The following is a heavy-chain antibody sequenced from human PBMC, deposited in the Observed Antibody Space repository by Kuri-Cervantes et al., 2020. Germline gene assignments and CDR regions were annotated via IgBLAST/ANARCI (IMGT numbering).Heavy chain of an antibody. J-gene: IGHJ6*02. CDR3: ARGLRGGYYGMDV. CDR2: IGTAGDT. Sequence: GEPLKISCAASGFTFSSYDMHWVRQATGKGLEWVSAIGTAGDTYYPGSVKGRFTISRENAKNSLSLQMNSLSAGDTAVYYCARGLRGGYYGMDVWGQGTTVTVSS. V-gene: IGHV3-13*01. D-gene: IGHD2-15*01. CDR1: GFTFSSYD.